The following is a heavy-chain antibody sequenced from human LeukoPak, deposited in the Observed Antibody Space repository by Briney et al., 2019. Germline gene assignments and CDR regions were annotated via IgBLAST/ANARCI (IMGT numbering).Heavy chain of an antibody. Sequence: SVKVSCKASGGTFSSYAISWVRQAPGQGLEWMGGIIPIFGTAHYAQKFQGRVTITTDESTSTAYMELSSLRSEDTAVYYCARVPCGGDCYPHDAFDIWGQGTVVTVSS. V-gene: IGHV1-69*05. CDR3: ARVPCGGDCYPHDAFDI. CDR2: IIPIFGTA. J-gene: IGHJ3*02. CDR1: GGTFSSYA. D-gene: IGHD2-21*02.